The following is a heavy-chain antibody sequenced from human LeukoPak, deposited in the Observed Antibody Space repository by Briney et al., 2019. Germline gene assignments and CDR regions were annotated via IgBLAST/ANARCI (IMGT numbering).Heavy chain of an antibody. CDR1: GFTFSSYE. D-gene: IGHD3-10*01. J-gene: IGHJ4*02. CDR3: ARGARGSGTASDY. Sequence: PGGSLRLSCAASGFTFSSYEMSWVRQAPGKGLEWVSYISSSGSTIYYADSVKGRFTISRDNAKNSLYLQMNSLRAEDTAVYYCARGARGSGTASDYWGQGTLVTVSS. V-gene: IGHV3-48*03. CDR2: ISSSGSTI.